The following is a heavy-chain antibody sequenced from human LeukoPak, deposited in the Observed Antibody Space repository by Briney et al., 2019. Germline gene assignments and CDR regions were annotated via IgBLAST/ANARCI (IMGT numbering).Heavy chain of an antibody. CDR2: IYSGGST. D-gene: IGHD6-13*01. CDR1: GFTFSSYW. V-gene: IGHV3-53*01. J-gene: IGHJ6*02. Sequence: GGSLRLACAASGFTFSSYWMSWVRQAPGKGLEWVSVIYSGGSTYYADSVKGRFTISRDNSKNTLYLQMNSLRAEDTAVYYCARGPDNIAAAGTHYYYGMDVWGQGTTVTVSS. CDR3: ARGPDNIAAAGTHYYYGMDV.